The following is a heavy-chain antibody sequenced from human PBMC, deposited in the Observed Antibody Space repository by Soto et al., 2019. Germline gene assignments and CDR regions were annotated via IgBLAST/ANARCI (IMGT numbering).Heavy chain of an antibody. Sequence: PGGSLRLSCAASGFTFSNAWMIWVRQPPGKGLEWVGRIKSKTDGGTTDYVAPVKGRFIISRDDSKNMVYLQMNSLKTEDTAMYYCTTGQVAGTRDYWGQGTLVTVS. CDR2: IKSKTDGGTT. CDR3: TTGQVAGTRDY. D-gene: IGHD6-19*01. J-gene: IGHJ4*02. CDR1: GFTFSNAW. V-gene: IGHV3-15*01.